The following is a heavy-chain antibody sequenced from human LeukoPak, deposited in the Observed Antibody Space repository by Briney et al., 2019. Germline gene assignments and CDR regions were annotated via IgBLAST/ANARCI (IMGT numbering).Heavy chain of an antibody. J-gene: IGHJ5*02. D-gene: IGHD1-26*01. Sequence: SVKVSCKASGGTFSSYAISWVRQAPGQGLEWMGGIIPIFGTANYAQKFQGRVTITTDESTSTAYMELSSLRSEDTAVYYWASDYWDGGNWFDPWGQGTLVTVSS. V-gene: IGHV1-69*05. CDR1: GGTFSSYA. CDR3: ASDYWDGGNWFDP. CDR2: IIPIFGTA.